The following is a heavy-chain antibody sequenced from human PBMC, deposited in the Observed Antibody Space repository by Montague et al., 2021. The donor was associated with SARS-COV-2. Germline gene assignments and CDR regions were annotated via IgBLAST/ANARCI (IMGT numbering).Heavy chain of an antibody. J-gene: IGHJ6*02. CDR2: IDWDDDK. CDR1: GFSLSTSGMC. Sequence: PALVKPTQTLTLTCTLSGFSLSTSGMCVSWIRQPPGKALEWLALIDWDDDKYYSTSLKTRLTISKDTSKNQVVLTMTNMDPVDTATYYCARIRVLRGVIWVYGMDDWGQGTTVTVSS. CDR3: ARIRVLRGVIWVYGMDD. V-gene: IGHV2-70*01. D-gene: IGHD3-10*01.